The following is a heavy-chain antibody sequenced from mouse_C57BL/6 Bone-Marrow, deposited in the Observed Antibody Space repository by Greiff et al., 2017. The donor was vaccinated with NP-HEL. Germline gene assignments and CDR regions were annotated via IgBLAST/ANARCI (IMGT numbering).Heavy chain of an antibody. D-gene: IGHD2-2*01. Sequence: VQLQQPGAELVKPGASVKMSCKASGYTFTSYWITWVKQRPGQSLEWIGDIYPGSGSTNYNEKFKSKATLTVDTSSSTAYMQLSSLTSEDSAVYYCARDGYDPYYFDYWGQGTTLTVSS. CDR3: ARDGYDPYYFDY. CDR1: GYTFTSYW. V-gene: IGHV1-55*01. CDR2: IYPGSGST. J-gene: IGHJ2*01.